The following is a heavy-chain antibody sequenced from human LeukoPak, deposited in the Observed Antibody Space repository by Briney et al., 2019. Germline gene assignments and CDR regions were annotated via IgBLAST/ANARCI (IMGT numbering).Heavy chain of an antibody. CDR1: GGTFSSYA. CDR3: ASPAAGTGPYYFDY. CDR2: IIPIIGTA. D-gene: IGHD6-13*01. V-gene: IGHV1-69*05. J-gene: IGHJ4*02. Sequence: SVKVSCKASGGTFSSYAISWVRQAPGQGLEWMGGIIPIIGTANYAQKFQGRVTITTDASTSTAYMELSSLRSEDTAVYYCASPAAGTGPYYFDYWGQGTLVTVSS.